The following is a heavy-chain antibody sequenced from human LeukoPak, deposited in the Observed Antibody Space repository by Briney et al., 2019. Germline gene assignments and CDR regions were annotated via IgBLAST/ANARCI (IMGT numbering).Heavy chain of an antibody. CDR3: GRTAVVGFSYAEYFQQ. D-gene: IGHD6-19*01. CDR1: GFTFSTYG. Sequence: GGSLRLSCAASGFTFSTYGMHWVRQAPGKGLEWVAVISYDGSNIYYEESVKGRFTISRDNSKNTLYLQMNSLKPEDTAVYYFGRTAVVGFSYAEYFQQWGQGTLVTVSS. CDR2: ISYDGSNI. J-gene: IGHJ1*01. V-gene: IGHV3-30*03.